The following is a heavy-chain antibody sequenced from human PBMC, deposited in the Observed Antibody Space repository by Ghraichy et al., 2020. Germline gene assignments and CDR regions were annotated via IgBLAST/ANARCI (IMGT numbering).Heavy chain of an antibody. CDR1: GFTFSSYA. V-gene: IGHV3-23*01. Sequence: GGSLRLSCVASGFTFSSYALTWVCHAPDKGLEWVSAISGPSDTIFYADSVKGRFTISRDNSKNTLYLQMNSLRAEDTAVYYCAKGLETVTGTRTVDYWGQGTLVTVSS. CDR3: AKGLETVTGTRTVDY. J-gene: IGHJ4*02. D-gene: IGHD6-19*01. CDR2: ISGPSDTI.